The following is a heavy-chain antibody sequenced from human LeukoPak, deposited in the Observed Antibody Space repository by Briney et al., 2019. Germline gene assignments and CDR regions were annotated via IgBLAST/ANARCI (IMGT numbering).Heavy chain of an antibody. Sequence: GRSLRLSCAASGFTFNNYAMNWVRQAPGKGLEWVAVISYDGSNKYYADSVKGRFTISRDNSKNTVYVQMNSLRAEDTSVYYCASPAPKMATISGVSAFDIWGQGTMVTVSS. CDR2: ISYDGSNK. V-gene: IGHV3-30*04. D-gene: IGHD5-24*01. J-gene: IGHJ3*02. CDR1: GFTFNNYA. CDR3: ASPAPKMATISGVSAFDI.